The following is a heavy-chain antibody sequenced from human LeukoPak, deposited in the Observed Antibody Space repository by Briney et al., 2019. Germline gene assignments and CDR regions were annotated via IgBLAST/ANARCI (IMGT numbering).Heavy chain of an antibody. J-gene: IGHJ4*02. V-gene: IGHV3-74*01. CDR2: INSDGSST. D-gene: IGHD1-26*01. CDR1: GFTFSSYW. CDR3: TRDMGGTYFDY. Sequence: GGSLRLSCAASGFTFSSYWMHWVRQAPGEGLVWVSRINSDGSSTSYADSVKGRFTISRDNAKNTLYLQMNSLRAEDTAVYYCTRDMGGTYFDYWGQGTLVTVSS.